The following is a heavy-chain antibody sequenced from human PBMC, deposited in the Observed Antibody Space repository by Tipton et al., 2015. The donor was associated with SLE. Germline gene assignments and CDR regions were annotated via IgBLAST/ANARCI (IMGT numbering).Heavy chain of an antibody. CDR2: INHSGST. J-gene: IGHJ4*02. D-gene: IGHD2-15*01. CDR1: GGSISSHY. CDR3: ARQGSGGWWDY. V-gene: IGHV4-34*01. Sequence: LRLSCTVSGGSISSHYWSWIRQPPGKGLEWIGEINHSGSTNYNPSLKSRVTISVDTSKNQFSLKLSSVTAADTAVYYCARQGSGGWWDYWGQGTLVTVSS.